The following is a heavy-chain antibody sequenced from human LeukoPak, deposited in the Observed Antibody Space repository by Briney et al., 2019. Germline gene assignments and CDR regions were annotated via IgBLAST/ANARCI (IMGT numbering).Heavy chain of an antibody. Sequence: ASVKVSCKASGYTFTGYYMHWVRQAPGQGLEWMGRINPNSGGTNYAQKFQGRVTMTRDTSISTAYMELSRLRSDDTAVYYCAKGPAAMYIYYYYMDVWGKGTTVAVSS. J-gene: IGHJ6*03. V-gene: IGHV1-2*06. CDR1: GYTFTGYY. CDR3: AKGPAAMYIYYYYMDV. CDR2: INPNSGGT. D-gene: IGHD2-2*01.